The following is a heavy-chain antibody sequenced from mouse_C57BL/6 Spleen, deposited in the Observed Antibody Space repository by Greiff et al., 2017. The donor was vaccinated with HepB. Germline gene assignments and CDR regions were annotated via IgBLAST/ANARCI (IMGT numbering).Heavy chain of an antibody. CDR1: GFTFSDYG. J-gene: IGHJ2*01. D-gene: IGHD1-1*01. CDR2: ISSGSSTT. V-gene: IGHV5-17*01. Sequence: EVKLEESGGGLVKPGGSLKLSCAASGFTFSDYGMHWVRQAPEKGLEWVAYISSGSSTTYYADTVKGRFTISRDKAKNTLFLQMTSLRSEDTAMYYCARKAYGSHFDYCGQGTTLTVSS. CDR3: ARKAYGSHFDY.